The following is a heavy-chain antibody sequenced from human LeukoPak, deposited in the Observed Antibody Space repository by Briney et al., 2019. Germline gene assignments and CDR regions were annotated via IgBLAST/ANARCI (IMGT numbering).Heavy chain of an antibody. CDR3: ARHGRIDFWSGYYTDGSFDY. CDR1: GGSISSSSYY. D-gene: IGHD3-3*01. V-gene: IGHV4-39*01. Sequence: PSETLSLTCTVSGGSISSSSYYWGWIGQPPGMGLEGIGSIYYSGSTYYNPSLKSRVTISVDTSKNQFSLKLSSVTAADTAVYYCARHGRIDFWSGYYTDGSFDYWGQGTLVTVSS. CDR2: IYYSGST. J-gene: IGHJ4*02.